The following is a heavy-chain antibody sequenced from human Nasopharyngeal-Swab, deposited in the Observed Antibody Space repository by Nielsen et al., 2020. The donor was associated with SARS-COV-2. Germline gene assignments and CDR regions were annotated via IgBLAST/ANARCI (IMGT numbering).Heavy chain of an antibody. Sequence: GGSLRLSCVVSGFTFSSDAMHWVRQAPGKGLEWVAVISYDGSNKSYADSVEGRFTISRDNSKNTLYLQMNSLRAEDTAVYYCPTTPLGSSGFYYGFDYWGQGTLVTVSS. CDR1: GFTFSSDA. CDR2: ISYDGSNK. V-gene: IGHV3-30-3*01. J-gene: IGHJ4*02. CDR3: PTTPLGSSGFYYGFDY. D-gene: IGHD3-22*01.